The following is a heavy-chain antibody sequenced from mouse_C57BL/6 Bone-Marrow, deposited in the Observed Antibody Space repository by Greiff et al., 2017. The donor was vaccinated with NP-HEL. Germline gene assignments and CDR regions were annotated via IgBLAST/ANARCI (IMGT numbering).Heavy chain of an antibody. CDR3: AREDGNYEYAMDY. J-gene: IGHJ4*01. D-gene: IGHD2-1*01. CDR1: GFTFSSYA. V-gene: IGHV5-4*01. CDR2: ISDGGSYT. Sequence: DVMLVESGGGLVKPGGSLKLSCAASGFTFSSYAMSWVRQTPEKRLAWVATISDGGSYTYYPDNVKGRFTISRDNAKNNLYLQMSHLKSEDTAMYYCAREDGNYEYAMDYWGQGTSVTVSS.